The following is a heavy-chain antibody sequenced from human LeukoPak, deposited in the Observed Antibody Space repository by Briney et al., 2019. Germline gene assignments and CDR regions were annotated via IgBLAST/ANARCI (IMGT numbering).Heavy chain of an antibody. CDR1: GFTFSSYE. D-gene: IGHD2-15*01. Sequence: PGGSLRLSCAASGFTFSSYEMNWVRQAPGKGLEWVSYISSSGSTIYYADSVKGRFTISRDNAKNSLYLQMNSLRAEDTAVYFWARDFGCSADSCFSGFDYWGQGTLVTVSS. CDR2: ISSSGSTI. CDR3: ARDFGCSADSCFSGFDY. V-gene: IGHV3-48*03. J-gene: IGHJ4*02.